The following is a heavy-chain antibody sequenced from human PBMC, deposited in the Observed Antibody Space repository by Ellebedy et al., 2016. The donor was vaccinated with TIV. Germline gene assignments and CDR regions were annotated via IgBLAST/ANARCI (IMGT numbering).Heavy chain of an antibody. V-gene: IGHV3-33*01. CDR2: IWLDGSKE. CDR3: AREKNTGYIDY. CDR1: GFTFSRSG. J-gene: IGHJ4*02. D-gene: IGHD2-8*02. Sequence: PGGSLRLSCAASGFTFSRSGMHWVRQAPGKGLEWVAIIWLDGSKEYYADSVKGRFTISRDNSKNTLYMQMNSLRAEDTAVYYCAREKNTGYIDYWGQGALVTVSS.